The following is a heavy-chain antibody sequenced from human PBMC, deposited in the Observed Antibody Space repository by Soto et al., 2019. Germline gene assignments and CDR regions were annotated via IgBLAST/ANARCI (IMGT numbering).Heavy chain of an antibody. CDR2: MNPNSGNT. CDR1: GYTFTSYD. CDR3: ARGRKSAFIKVINYYYYMDV. Sequence: GASVKVSCKASGYTFTSYDINWVRQATGQGLEWMGWMNPNSGNTGYAQKFQGRVTMTRNTSISTAYMELSSLRSEDTAVYYCARGRKSAFIKVINYYYYMDVCGKRTTVTVSS. V-gene: IGHV1-8*01. J-gene: IGHJ6*03.